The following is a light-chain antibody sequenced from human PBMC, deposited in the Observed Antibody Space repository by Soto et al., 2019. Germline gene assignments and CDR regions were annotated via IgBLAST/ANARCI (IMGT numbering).Light chain of an antibody. CDR3: LQDYNYPSA. CDR1: QSVRSH. CDR2: GAS. V-gene: IGKV3-15*01. J-gene: IGKJ5*01. Sequence: IVMTQSPATLCVSPGEGVTLSCRASQSVRSHLAWYQQKPGQPPRLLIYGASTRATGIPARFSGSGSGTEFTLTISSLQSEDFATYYCLQDYNYPSAFGQGTRLEIK.